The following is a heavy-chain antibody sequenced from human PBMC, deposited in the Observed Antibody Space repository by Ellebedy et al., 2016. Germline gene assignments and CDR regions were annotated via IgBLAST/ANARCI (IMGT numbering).Heavy chain of an antibody. CDR3: ARELREGGAFDI. J-gene: IGHJ3*02. D-gene: IGHD4-17*01. CDR1: GGSISSGGYY. Sequence: SETLSLXXTVSGGSISSGGYYWSWIRQHPGKGLEWIGYIYYSGSTYYNPSLKSRVTISVDTSKNQFSLKLSSVTAADTAVYYCARELREGGAFDIWGQGTMVTVSS. CDR2: IYYSGST. V-gene: IGHV4-31*03.